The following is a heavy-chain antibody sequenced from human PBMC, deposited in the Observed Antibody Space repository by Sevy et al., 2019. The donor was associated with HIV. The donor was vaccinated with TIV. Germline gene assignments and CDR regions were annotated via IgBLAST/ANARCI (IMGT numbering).Heavy chain of an antibody. D-gene: IGHD2-21*02. CDR3: ARLYPCGGACYYFDS. CDR2: IIPTSGTA. V-gene: IGHV1-69*13. Sequence: ASVKVSCKASGGNFRNYVISWVRQAPGQGLEWKGGIIPTSGTANYAQKFQGRVTIIADESTSTAYMELSSLRSEDTAVYYCARLYPCGGACYYFDSWGQGTLVTVSS. J-gene: IGHJ4*02. CDR1: GGNFRNYV.